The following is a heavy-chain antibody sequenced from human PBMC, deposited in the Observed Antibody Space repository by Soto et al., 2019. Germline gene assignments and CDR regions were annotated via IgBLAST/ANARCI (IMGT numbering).Heavy chain of an antibody. Sequence: ASVKVSCKASGYTFTSYGISWVRQAPGQGLEWMGWISAYNGNTNYAQKLQGRVTMTTDTSTSTAYMELRSLRSDDTAVYYCARGGIVLVPAAIGNWFDPWGQGTLVTVSS. CDR3: ARGGIVLVPAAIGNWFDP. V-gene: IGHV1-18*01. D-gene: IGHD2-2*02. J-gene: IGHJ5*02. CDR2: ISAYNGNT. CDR1: GYTFTSYG.